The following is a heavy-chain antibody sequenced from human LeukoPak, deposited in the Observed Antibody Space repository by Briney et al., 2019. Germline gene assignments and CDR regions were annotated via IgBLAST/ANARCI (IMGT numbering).Heavy chain of an antibody. Sequence: PSETLSLTCAVSGVSFDDYYWPWVRQTPGKGLEWIGEINHSGYTNDSPSLKSRVTLSIDTSRKQFSLNLRSVTVADAGTYYCTRMTTGHDYWGQGTLVTVSS. CDR2: INHSGYT. CDR3: TRMTTGHDY. V-gene: IGHV4-34*01. CDR1: GVSFDDYY. D-gene: IGHD4-17*01. J-gene: IGHJ4*02.